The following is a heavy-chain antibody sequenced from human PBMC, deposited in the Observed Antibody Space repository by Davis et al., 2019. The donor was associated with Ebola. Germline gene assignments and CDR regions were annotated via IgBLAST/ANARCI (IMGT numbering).Heavy chain of an antibody. V-gene: IGHV1-69*13. D-gene: IGHD3-22*01. CDR3: ARARTGYYFDSSDSPSWFDP. CDR1: GDTFASFG. J-gene: IGHJ5*02. Sequence: SVKVSCKASGDTFASFGISWVRQAPGQGLEWMGGIIPMFRSPNYAQKFQGRITITADDSSRTVYMELSSLGSEDSAVYYCARARTGYYFDSSDSPSWFDPWGRGTLVTVSS. CDR2: IIPMFRSP.